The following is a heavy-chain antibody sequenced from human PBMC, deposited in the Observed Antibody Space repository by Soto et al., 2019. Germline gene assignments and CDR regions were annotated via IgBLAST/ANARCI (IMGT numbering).Heavy chain of an antibody. CDR3: ARPDEGSYSSNHHYYYALDV. Sequence: QVQLLQSGAEVKKPGSSVKVSCTVSGGIFRRYAISWVRQAPGQGLEWLGGIVPIFGTTNYAQKFQGRVTITADESTSTAYMVLSRLRSDDTAMYYCARPDEGSYSSNHHYYYALDVWGQGTTVTVSS. J-gene: IGHJ6*02. CDR1: GGIFRRYA. D-gene: IGHD3-16*01. CDR2: IVPIFGTT. V-gene: IGHV1-69*01.